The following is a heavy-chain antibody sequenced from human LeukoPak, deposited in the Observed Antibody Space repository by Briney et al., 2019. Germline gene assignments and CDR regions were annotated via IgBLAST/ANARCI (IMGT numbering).Heavy chain of an antibody. CDR3: ARGQSLGLVKVRYYFDY. CDR2: INHSGST. Sequence: SETPSLTCAVYGGSFSGYYWSWIRQPPGKGLEWIGEINHSGSTNYNPSLESRVTISVDTSKNQFSLKLSSVTAADTAVYYCARGQSLGLVKVRYYFDYWGQGTLVTVSS. CDR1: GGSFSGYY. D-gene: IGHD3-16*01. V-gene: IGHV4-34*01. J-gene: IGHJ4*02.